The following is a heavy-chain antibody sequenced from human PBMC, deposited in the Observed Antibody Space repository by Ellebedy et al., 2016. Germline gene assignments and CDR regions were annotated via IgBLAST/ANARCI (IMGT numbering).Heavy chain of an antibody. CDR1: GYSFTGYY. J-gene: IGHJ6*02. CDR3: ARGGHSGHGYGHGRNYYYYGLDV. D-gene: IGHD4-17*01. V-gene: IGHV1-2*04. CDR2: INPNSGGT. Sequence: ASVKVSCKASGYSFTGYYLHWVRQAPGQGLEWMGRINPNSGGTNYAQKFQGWVTMTRDTSISTAYMELNRLRSDDTAVYYCARGGHSGHGYGHGRNYYYYGLDVWGQGTTVTVSS.